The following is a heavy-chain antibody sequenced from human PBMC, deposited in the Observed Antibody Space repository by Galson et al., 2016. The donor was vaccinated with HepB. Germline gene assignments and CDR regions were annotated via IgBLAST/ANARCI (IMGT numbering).Heavy chain of an antibody. J-gene: IGHJ4*02. V-gene: IGHV3-23*01. Sequence: SLRLSCAASGFTFSNYAMSWVRQAPGKGLEWVSGISDRSGSPFYVDSVKGRFTISRDNSKNTLYLQMNSLRAEDTAVYYCAKFDGWALGDYNFDYWDQGTLVAVSS. CDR2: ISDRSGSP. CDR3: AKFDGWALGDYNFDY. CDR1: GFTFSNYA. D-gene: IGHD4-11*01.